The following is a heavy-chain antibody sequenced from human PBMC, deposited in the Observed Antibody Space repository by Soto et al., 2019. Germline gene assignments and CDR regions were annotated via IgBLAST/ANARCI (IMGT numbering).Heavy chain of an antibody. J-gene: IGHJ4*02. CDR1: GYKFTGYW. CDR3: ARTDLMATADY. V-gene: IGHV5-10-1*01. Sequence: GGSLKISCKGSGYKFTGYWISLVRQMPGKGLEWMGRIDPTDSYTIYSPSFQGLVTISVDKSVTTTYLQWRSLKAPDTAIYYCARTDLMATADYWGQGTLVTVSS. D-gene: IGHD5-12*01. CDR2: IDPTDSYT.